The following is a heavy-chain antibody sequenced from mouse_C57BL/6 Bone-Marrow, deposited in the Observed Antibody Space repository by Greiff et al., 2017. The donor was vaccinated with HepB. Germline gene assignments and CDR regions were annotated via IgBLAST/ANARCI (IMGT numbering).Heavy chain of an antibody. CDR1: GYTFTDYY. J-gene: IGHJ1*03. D-gene: IGHD1-1*01. CDR2: INPNNGGT. CDR3: TRNCDGSSGRNFDV. V-gene: IGHV1-26*01. Sequence: EVQLQQSGPELVKPGASVKISCKASGYTFTDYYMNWVKQSHGKSLEWIGDINPNNGGTSYNQKFKGKATLTVDKSSSTAYMELRSLTSEDSAVYYCTRNCDGSSGRNFDVWGTGTTVTVSS.